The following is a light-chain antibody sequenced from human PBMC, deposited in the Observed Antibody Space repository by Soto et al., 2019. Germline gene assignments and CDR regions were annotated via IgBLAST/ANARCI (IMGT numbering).Light chain of an antibody. Sequence: EIVLTQSPATLSLSPGERATLSCRASQSVNNYLAWYQQKPGQAPRLLIYDTSDRATRIPARFSGSGSGTDFSLTISSLEPEDFAVFYCQQRSIWPWTFGQGTKV. V-gene: IGKV3-11*01. CDR3: QQRSIWPWT. CDR2: DTS. CDR1: QSVNNY. J-gene: IGKJ1*01.